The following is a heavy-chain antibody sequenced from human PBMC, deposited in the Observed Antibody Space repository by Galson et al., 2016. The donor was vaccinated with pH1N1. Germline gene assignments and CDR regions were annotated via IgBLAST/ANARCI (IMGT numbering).Heavy chain of an antibody. D-gene: IGHD2-15*01. CDR3: ARGGYCSGGSCYDVFDY. Sequence: SVKVSCKASGYTFTDYDINWVRQGTGQGLEWMGWMNPNNDNTGYAQKFQGRVTMTRNTSISTAYMELSSLRSEDTAVYYWARGGYCSGGSCYDVFDYWGQGIMITVSS. V-gene: IGHV1-8*01. CDR1: GYTFTDYD. CDR2: MNPNNDNT. J-gene: IGHJ4*01.